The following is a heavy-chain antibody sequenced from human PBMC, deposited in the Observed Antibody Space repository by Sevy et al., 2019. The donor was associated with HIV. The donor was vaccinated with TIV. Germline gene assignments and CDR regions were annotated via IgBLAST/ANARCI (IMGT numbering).Heavy chain of an antibody. CDR2: IKSKTDGGTI. D-gene: IGHD5-12*01. Sequence: GGSLRLSCAASGFTFSSAWMSWVRLAPGKGLEWVGRIKSKTDGGTIDYAAPVKGRFTISREDSKNTLYLQMNSLKTEDTAVYYCITDPGYRGYDEEVVNYYYYGMDVWGQGTTVTVSS. CDR3: ITDPGYRGYDEEVVNYYYYGMDV. V-gene: IGHV3-15*01. CDR1: GFTFSSAW. J-gene: IGHJ6*02.